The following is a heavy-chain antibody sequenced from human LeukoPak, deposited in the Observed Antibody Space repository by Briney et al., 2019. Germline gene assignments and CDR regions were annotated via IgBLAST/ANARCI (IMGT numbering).Heavy chain of an antibody. CDR3: AGGPIEVVPAATAVGGDY. V-gene: IGHV1-46*01. CDR2: INPSGGST. Sequence: GASVKVSCMASVYTFTSYYMHWVRQAPGQGLAWMGIINPSGGSTSYAQKFQGRVTMTRDTSTSTVYMELSSLRSEDTAVYYCAGGPIEVVPAATAVGGDYWGQGALVTVSS. CDR1: VYTFTSYY. D-gene: IGHD2-2*01. J-gene: IGHJ4*02.